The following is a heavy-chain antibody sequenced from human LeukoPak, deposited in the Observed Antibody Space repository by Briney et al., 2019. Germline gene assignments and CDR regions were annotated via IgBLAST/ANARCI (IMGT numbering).Heavy chain of an antibody. CDR1: GYTFTGYY. CDR3: ARDSYGDPNYFDY. J-gene: IGHJ4*02. CDR2: INPNSGGT. D-gene: IGHD4-17*01. Sequence: ASVKVSCKASGYTFTGYYMHWVRQAPGQGLEWMGWINPNSGGTNYAQKLQGRVTMTTDTSTTTAYMELRSLRSDDTAVYYCARDSYGDPNYFDYWGQGTLVTVSS. V-gene: IGHV1-2*02.